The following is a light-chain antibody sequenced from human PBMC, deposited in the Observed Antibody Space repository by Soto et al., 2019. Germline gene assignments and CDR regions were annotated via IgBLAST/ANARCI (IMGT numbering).Light chain of an antibody. V-gene: IGLV1-47*01. Sequence: QSVLTQPPSLSGTPGQTVTISCIGSRSNIGSAIVHWYQQLPGTAPKHLIYMNNQRPSGVPDRFSGSKSGTSASLVITGLRPEDDADYYCVAWDDNLSSRVFGGGTKVTVL. CDR3: VAWDDNLSSRV. CDR1: RSNIGSAI. CDR2: MNN. J-gene: IGLJ3*02.